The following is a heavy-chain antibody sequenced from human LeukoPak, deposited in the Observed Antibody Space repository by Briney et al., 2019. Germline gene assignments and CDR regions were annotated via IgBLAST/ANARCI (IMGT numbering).Heavy chain of an antibody. D-gene: IGHD3-3*01. CDR2: INPSGGST. CDR3: ARGGPYDFWSGYPLDY. V-gene: IGHV1-46*01. CDR1: ENTFTNYY. Sequence: ASVKVSCKASENTFTNYYMHWVRQAPGQGLEWMGIINPSGGSTSYAQKFQGRVTMTRDTSTSTVYMELSSLRSEDTAVYYCARGGPYDFWSGYPLDYWGQGTLVTVSS. J-gene: IGHJ4*02.